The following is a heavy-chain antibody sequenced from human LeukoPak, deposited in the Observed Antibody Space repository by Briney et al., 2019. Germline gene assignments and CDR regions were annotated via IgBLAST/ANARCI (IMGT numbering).Heavy chain of an antibody. CDR2: IKEDGSEK. J-gene: IGHJ5*02. Sequence: GGSLRLSCAASGFTFSSYWMSWVRQAPGKGLEWVANIKEDGSEKYYVDSVKGRFTIYRDNAKNSLYLQMNSLRAEDTAMYYCARDSPGYNWNNWFDPWGQGTLVTVSS. V-gene: IGHV3-7*01. CDR1: GFTFSSYW. D-gene: IGHD1-1*01. CDR3: ARDSPGYNWNNWFDP.